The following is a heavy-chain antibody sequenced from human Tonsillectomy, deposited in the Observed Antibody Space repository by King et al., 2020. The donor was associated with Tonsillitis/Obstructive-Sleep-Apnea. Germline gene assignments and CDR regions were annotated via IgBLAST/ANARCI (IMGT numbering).Heavy chain of an antibody. CDR3: THEALHYWKGEY. V-gene: IGHV3-15*01. Sequence: VQLVQSGGDLVKPGGSLRLSCAASGFTFSDAWMSWVRLAPGKGLEWVGRIKSESHGGTTEYTVPVKDRFTISRDDSENTVYLRMNSLKTEDTAVYYCTHEALHYWKGEYWGQGTPVTGS. D-gene: IGHD1-1*01. CDR2: IKSESHGGTT. J-gene: IGHJ1*01. CDR1: GFTFSDAW.